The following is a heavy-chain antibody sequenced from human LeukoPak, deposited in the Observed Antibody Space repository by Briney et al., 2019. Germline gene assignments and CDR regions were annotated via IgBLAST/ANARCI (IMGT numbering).Heavy chain of an antibody. D-gene: IGHD3-16*01. J-gene: IGHJ6*03. CDR3: VRKGGLWAPPGGYYYYYMDV. CDR2: INPNSGGT. V-gene: IGHV1-2*02. CDR1: GYTFTGYY. Sequence: GASVKVSCKASGYTFTGYYMHWVRQAPGQGLEWMGWINPNSGGTNYAQRFQGRVTMTRDTSISTAYMELSRLRSDDTAVYYCVRKGGLWAPPGGYYYYYMDVWGKGTTVTVSS.